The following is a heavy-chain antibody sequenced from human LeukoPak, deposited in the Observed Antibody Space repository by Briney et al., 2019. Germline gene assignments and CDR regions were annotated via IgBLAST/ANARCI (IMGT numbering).Heavy chain of an antibody. CDR3: ARGPSGTYRYTFVY. J-gene: IGHJ4*02. Sequence: GGSLRLSCAASGFSFSNSWISWARGAPGRGWEGVANIKQDGSEKYYVDSLKGRFTISRDNAKDSLYLQMTSLRDEDTAVYYCARGPSGTYRYTFVYWGQGTLVTVSS. CDR2: IKQDGSEK. CDR1: GFSFSNSW. V-gene: IGHV3-7*01. D-gene: IGHD3-16*02.